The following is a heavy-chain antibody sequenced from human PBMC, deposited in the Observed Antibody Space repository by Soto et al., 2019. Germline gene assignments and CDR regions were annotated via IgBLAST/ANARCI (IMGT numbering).Heavy chain of an antibody. CDR3: TRNGDYVWGMDV. D-gene: IGHD4-17*01. J-gene: IGHJ6*04. V-gene: IGHV3-73*01. Sequence: YDASVKGRFTISRDDSKNTTYLQMNSLKTEDTAVYYCTRNGDYVWGMDVWGKGTTFTVSS.